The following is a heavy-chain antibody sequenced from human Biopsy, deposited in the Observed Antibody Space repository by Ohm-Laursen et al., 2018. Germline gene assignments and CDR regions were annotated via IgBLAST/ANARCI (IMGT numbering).Heavy chain of an antibody. Sequence: GTLSLTCAVSGDSISSYYWSWIRQPPGKGLEWIGYVYYSVMTNYNPPLQSRVSISVDTSRNQVSLTLSSVTAADTAVYYCARDSGILNYGNFKYYHYYGMDVWGQGTKVTVSS. D-gene: IGHD4-11*01. CDR3: ARDSGILNYGNFKYYHYYGMDV. V-gene: IGHV4-59*01. CDR1: GDSISSYY. CDR2: VYYSVMT. J-gene: IGHJ6*02.